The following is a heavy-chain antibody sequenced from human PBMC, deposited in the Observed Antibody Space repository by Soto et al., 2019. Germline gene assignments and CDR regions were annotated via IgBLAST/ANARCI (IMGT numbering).Heavy chain of an antibody. CDR1: GFTFSSYA. CDR2: ISGSGGST. J-gene: IGHJ4*02. CDR3: ASPEANWYYFDY. D-gene: IGHD7-27*01. Sequence: GGSLRLSCAASGFTFSSYAMSWVRQAPGKGLEWVSAISGSGGSTYYADSVKGRFTISRDNSKNTLYLQMNSLRAEDTAVDYCASPEANWYYFDYWGQGTLVTVSS. V-gene: IGHV3-23*01.